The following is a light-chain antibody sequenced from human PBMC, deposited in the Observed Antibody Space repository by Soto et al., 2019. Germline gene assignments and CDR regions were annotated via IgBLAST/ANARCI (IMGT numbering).Light chain of an antibody. Sequence: IVLTQSPGTLSLSPGDRATLSCRTSQSLGSGYLAWYQQKPGQAPRILIYAASSRATGIPDRFSGSGSGTDFTLTISRLEPEDFAVYYCQQYGSSPPYTFGQGTKVDI. J-gene: IGKJ2*01. CDR2: AAS. V-gene: IGKV3-20*01. CDR1: QSLGSGY. CDR3: QQYGSSPPYT.